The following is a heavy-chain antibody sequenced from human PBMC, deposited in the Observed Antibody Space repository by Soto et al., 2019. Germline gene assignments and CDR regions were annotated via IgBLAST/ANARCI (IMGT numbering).Heavy chain of an antibody. CDR3: ASDPPPPDY. J-gene: IGHJ4*02. Sequence: QVQLVQSGAEVKKPGASVKVSCKASGYTFASYAISWMRQAPGQGLEWMGWISAYNGNTNYAQKLEGRVTMTTDTPTGTAYMELSSLRSDDTAVYFCASDPPPPDYWGQGTLVTVSS. CDR1: GYTFASYA. V-gene: IGHV1-18*01. CDR2: ISAYNGNT.